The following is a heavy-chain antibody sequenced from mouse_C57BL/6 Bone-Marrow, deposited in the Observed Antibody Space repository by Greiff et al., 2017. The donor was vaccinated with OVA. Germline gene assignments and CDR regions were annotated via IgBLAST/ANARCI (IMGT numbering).Heavy chain of an antibody. J-gene: IGHJ1*03. CDR1: GYSITSGYY. Sequence: ESGPGLVKPSQSLSLTCSVTGYSITSGYYWNWLRQFPGNKLEWMGYISYDGSNNYNPSLKNRISITRDTSKNQFFLKLNSVTTEDTATYYCARDRELGRRWYFEVWGTGTTVTVSS. V-gene: IGHV3-6*01. D-gene: IGHD4-1*01. CDR2: ISYDGSN. CDR3: ARDRELGRRWYFEV.